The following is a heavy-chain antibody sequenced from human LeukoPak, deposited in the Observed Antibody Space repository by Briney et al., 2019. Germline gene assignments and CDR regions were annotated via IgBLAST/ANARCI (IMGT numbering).Heavy chain of an antibody. CDR3: ARITADGYGMDV. V-gene: IGHV3-11*01. Sequence: GGSLRLSCAASEFTFTDYYMTWIRQAPGKGLEWVSYISSSGNTISYADSVKGRFTISRDNAKNSLYLQMNSLRAEDTAVYYCARITADGYGMDVWGQGTTVTVSS. CDR1: EFTFTDYY. J-gene: IGHJ6*02. CDR2: ISSSGNTI. D-gene: IGHD6-13*01.